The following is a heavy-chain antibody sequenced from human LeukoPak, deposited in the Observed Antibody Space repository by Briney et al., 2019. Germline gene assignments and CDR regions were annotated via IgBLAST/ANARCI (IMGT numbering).Heavy chain of an antibody. CDR2: FDREDGET. CDR1: GYTLTELS. J-gene: IGHJ4*02. Sequence: ASVKVSCKVSGYTLTELSMHWVRQAPGKGLEWMGGFDREDGETIYAQKFQGRVTMTEDTSTDTAYMELSSLRSEDTAVYYCATVPYGSGSYGMYYWGQGTLVTVSS. D-gene: IGHD3-10*01. CDR3: ATVPYGSGSYGMYY. V-gene: IGHV1-24*01.